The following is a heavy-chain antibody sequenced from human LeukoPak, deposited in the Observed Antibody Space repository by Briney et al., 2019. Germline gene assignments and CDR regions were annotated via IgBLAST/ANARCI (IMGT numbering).Heavy chain of an antibody. Sequence: PGGSLRLSCAASGFTFSSYAMHWVRQAPGKGLEWVALISYDGSNKYYADSVKGRFTISRDNSKNTLYLQMNNLRAEDTAVYYCARGTGGRVATISYYYYGMDVWGQGTTVTVSS. V-gene: IGHV3-30-3*01. CDR2: ISYDGSNK. CDR3: ARGTGGRVATISYYYYGMDV. CDR1: GFTFSSYA. D-gene: IGHD5-12*01. J-gene: IGHJ6*02.